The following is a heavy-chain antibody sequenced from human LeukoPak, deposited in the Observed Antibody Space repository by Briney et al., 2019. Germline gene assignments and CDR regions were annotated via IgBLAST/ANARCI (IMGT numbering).Heavy chain of an antibody. J-gene: IGHJ6*03. CDR2: IYPGDSDT. Sequence: HGESLKISCKGSGYSFTSYWIGWVRQMPGKGLEWMGIIYPGDSDTRYSPSFQGQVTISADKSISTAYLQWSSLKASDTAMYYCARHKYSSFKPRYYYMDVWGKGTTVTVSS. D-gene: IGHD6-6*01. CDR3: ARHKYSSFKPRYYYMDV. CDR1: GYSFTSYW. V-gene: IGHV5-51*01.